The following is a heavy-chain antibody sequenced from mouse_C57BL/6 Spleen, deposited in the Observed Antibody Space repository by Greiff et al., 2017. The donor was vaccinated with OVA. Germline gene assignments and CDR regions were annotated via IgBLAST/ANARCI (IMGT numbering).Heavy chain of an antibody. Sequence: VQLQQSGPELVKPGASVKLSCKASGYTFTSYDINWVKQRPGQGLEWIGWIYPRDGSTKYNEKFKGKATLTVDTSSSTAYMELHSLTSEDSAVYFCARSGHYYGSSPHFDYWGQGTTLTVSS. CDR3: ARSGHYYGSSPHFDY. V-gene: IGHV1-85*01. D-gene: IGHD1-1*01. J-gene: IGHJ2*01. CDR2: IYPRDGST. CDR1: GYTFTSYD.